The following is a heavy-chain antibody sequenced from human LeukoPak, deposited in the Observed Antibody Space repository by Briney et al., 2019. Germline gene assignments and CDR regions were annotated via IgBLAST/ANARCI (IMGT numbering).Heavy chain of an antibody. Sequence: SETLSLTCTVSGGSISSYYWSWIRQPAGKGLEWIGRIYTSGSTNYNPSLKSRVTMSVDTSKNQFSLKLSSVTAADTAVYYCARDNYYYDSSGSQPFDYWGQGTLVTVSS. D-gene: IGHD3-22*01. J-gene: IGHJ4*02. CDR1: GGSISSYY. CDR2: IYTSGST. CDR3: ARDNYYYDSSGSQPFDY. V-gene: IGHV4-4*07.